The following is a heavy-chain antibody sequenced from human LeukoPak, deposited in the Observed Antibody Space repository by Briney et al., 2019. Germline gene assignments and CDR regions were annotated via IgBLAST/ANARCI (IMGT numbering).Heavy chain of an antibody. V-gene: IGHV4-30-2*01. CDR1: GGSISSGGYS. J-gene: IGHJ4*02. CDR2: IYHSGST. Sequence: PSQTLSLTCAVSGGSISSGGYSWSWIRQPPGKGLECIGYIYHSGSTNYNPSLKSRVTISVDTSKNQFSLKLTSVTAADTAVYYCARGSAAAGYPVDYWGQGTLVTVSS. D-gene: IGHD6-13*01. CDR3: ARGSAAAGYPVDY.